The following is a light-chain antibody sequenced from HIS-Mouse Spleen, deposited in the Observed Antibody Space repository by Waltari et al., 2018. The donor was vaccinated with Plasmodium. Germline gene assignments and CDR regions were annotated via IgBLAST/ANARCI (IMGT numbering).Light chain of an antibody. CDR2: TGS. V-gene: IGLV3-10*01. CDR3: YSTDSSGNHRV. J-gene: IGLJ3*02. Sequence: SYELTQPPSVSVSPGQTARITCSGDALPKKYAYWYQQKSGQAHVLVIYTGSKRPSGFPYGFSGSSSGKMATLTISGAQLEDEADYYCYSTDSSGNHRVFGGGTKLTVL. CDR1: ALPKKY.